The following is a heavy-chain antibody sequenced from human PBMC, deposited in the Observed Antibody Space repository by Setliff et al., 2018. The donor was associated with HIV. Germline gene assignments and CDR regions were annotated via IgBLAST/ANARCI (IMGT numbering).Heavy chain of an antibody. V-gene: IGHV3-49*04. J-gene: IGHJ6*02. CDR3: TRDLTLWFGELYYYYGMDV. D-gene: IGHD3-10*01. Sequence: GGSLRLSCTASGFTFGDYAMSWVHQAPGKGLEWVGFIRSKAYGGTTEYAASVKGRFTISRDDSKSIAYLQMNSLKTEDTAVYYCTRDLTLWFGELYYYYGMDVWGQGTTVTVSS. CDR1: GFTFGDYA. CDR2: IRSKAYGGTT.